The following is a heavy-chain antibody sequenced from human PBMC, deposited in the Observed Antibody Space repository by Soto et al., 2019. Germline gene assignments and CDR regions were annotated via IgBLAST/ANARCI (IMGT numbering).Heavy chain of an antibody. CDR3: AREVWGPVD. J-gene: IGHJ4*02. CDR1: VFTFTIYT. D-gene: IGHD7-27*01. CDR2: IKEDGIQK. V-gene: IGHV3-7*01. Sequence: GGSLLLSCESSVFTFTIYTMIWVRQSPGEGLEWLANIKEDGIQKNYVDSVKGRFTISRDNAKKSLYLQMNSLRVDDTAVYYCAREVWGPVDWGQGTMVTISS.